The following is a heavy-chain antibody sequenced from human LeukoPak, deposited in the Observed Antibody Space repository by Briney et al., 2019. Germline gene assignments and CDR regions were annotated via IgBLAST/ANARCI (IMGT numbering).Heavy chain of an antibody. J-gene: IGHJ3*01. D-gene: IGHD3-22*01. CDR3: ARPNITSYYDSRGYDAFDV. CDR2: INSDGSSA. CDR1: GFTFTGYW. Sequence: GGSLRLSCAASGFTFTGYWMHWVRQAPGKGLVWVSRINSDGSSANCADSVKGRFTISRDNAKNTLYLQMNSLKASDTAMYYCARPNITSYYDSRGYDAFDVWGQGTMVTVSS. V-gene: IGHV3-74*01.